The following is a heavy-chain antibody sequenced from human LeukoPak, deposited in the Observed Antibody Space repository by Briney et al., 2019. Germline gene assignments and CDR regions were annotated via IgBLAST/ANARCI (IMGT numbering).Heavy chain of an antibody. CDR2: IYYSGST. CDR1: GGSINLYY. CDR3: ARDLHCSSTSCYYMDV. V-gene: IGHV4-59*01. J-gene: IGHJ6*03. D-gene: IGHD2-2*01. Sequence: PSETLSLTCTVSGGSINLYYWSWIRQPPGKGLEWIGYIYYSGSTYYNPSLKSRVTISVDTSKNQFSLKLTSETAADTAVYYCARDLHCSSTSCYYMDVWGKGTTVTVSS.